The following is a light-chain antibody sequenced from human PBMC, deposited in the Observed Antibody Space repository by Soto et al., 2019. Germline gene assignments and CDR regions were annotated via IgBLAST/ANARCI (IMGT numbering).Light chain of an antibody. V-gene: IGKV3-15*01. J-gene: IGKJ5*01. CDR3: QQYNNRPRT. Sequence: EIVMTQSPATLSVSPGERATLSRRASQSVSSNLAWYQQKPGQAPRLLIYGASTRATGIPARFSGSGSGTEFTLTISSLQSEDFAVYYCQQYNNRPRTFGQGTRLEIK. CDR1: QSVSSN. CDR2: GAS.